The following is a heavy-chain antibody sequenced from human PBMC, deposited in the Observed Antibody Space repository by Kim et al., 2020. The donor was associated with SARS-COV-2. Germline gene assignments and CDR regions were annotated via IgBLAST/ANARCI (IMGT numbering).Heavy chain of an antibody. J-gene: IGHJ4*02. V-gene: IGHV4-59*01. Sequence: LRSRVTISVDPSNNQFSLKLSSVTAADPAVYYCARDRSSSWSRGYYFDYWGQGTLVTVSS. CDR3: ARDRSSSWSRGYYFDY. D-gene: IGHD6-13*01.